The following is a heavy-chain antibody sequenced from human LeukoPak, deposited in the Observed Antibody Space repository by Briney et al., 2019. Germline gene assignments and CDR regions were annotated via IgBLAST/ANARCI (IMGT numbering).Heavy chain of an antibody. CDR3: AKFPYSSGWLFDY. Sequence: GGSLRLSCAASGLIFSSYAMSWVRQAPGKGLEGVSAISGSGGSTYYADSVKGRFTISRDNSKNTLYLQINSLRAEDTAVYYCAKFPYSSGWLFDYWGQGTLVTVSS. V-gene: IGHV3-23*01. CDR2: ISGSGGST. CDR1: GLIFSSYA. J-gene: IGHJ4*02. D-gene: IGHD6-19*01.